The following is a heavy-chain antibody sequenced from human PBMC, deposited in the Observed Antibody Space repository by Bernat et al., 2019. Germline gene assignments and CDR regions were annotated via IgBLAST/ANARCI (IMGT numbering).Heavy chain of an antibody. J-gene: IGHJ5*02. CDR3: ARTYYDFWSGYYPNNWFDP. CDR1: GGSISSSSYY. Sequence: QLQLQESGPGLVKPSETLSLTCTVSGGSISSSSYYWGWIRQPPGKGLEWIGSIYYSGSTYYNPSLKSRVTISVDTSKNQFSLKLSFVNAADTAVYYCARTYYDFWSGYYPNNWFDPWGQGTLVTVSS. CDR2: IYYSGST. D-gene: IGHD3-3*01. V-gene: IGHV4-39*01.